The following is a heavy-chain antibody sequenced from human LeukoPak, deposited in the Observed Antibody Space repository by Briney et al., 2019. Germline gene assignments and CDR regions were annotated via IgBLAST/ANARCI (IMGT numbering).Heavy chain of an antibody. D-gene: IGHD3-10*01. CDR1: GFTFSSYA. CDR2: ISGSGGST. CDR3: AKDPYYGSGKNYYYYYMDV. Sequence: QPGGSLRLSCAASGFTFSSYAMSWVRQAPGKGLEWVSAISGSGGSTYYADSVKGRFTISRDNSKNTLYLQMNSLRAEDTAVYYCAKDPYYGSGKNYYYYYMDVWGKGTTVTVSS. J-gene: IGHJ6*03. V-gene: IGHV3-23*01.